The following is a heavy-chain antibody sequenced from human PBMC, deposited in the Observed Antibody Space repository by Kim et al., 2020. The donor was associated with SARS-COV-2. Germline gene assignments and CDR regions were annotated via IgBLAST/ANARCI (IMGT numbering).Heavy chain of an antibody. CDR2: ISWNSGSI. J-gene: IGHJ4*02. CDR1: GFTFDDYA. CDR3: AKGFGSSGLSGVDGYDY. D-gene: IGHD6-19*01. Sequence: GGSLRLSCAASGFTFDDYAMHWVRQAPGKGLEWVSGISWNSGSIGYADSVKGRFTISRDNAKNSLYLQMNSLRAEDTALYYCAKGFGSSGLSGVDGYDYWGQGTLVTVSS. V-gene: IGHV3-9*01.